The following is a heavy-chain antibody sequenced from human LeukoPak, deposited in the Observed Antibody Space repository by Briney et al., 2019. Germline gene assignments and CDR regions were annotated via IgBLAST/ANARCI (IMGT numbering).Heavy chain of an antibody. Sequence: GGSLRLSCAASGFTFSSYSMNWVRQAPGKGLEWVSAISGSGGSTYYADSVKGRFTISRDNSKNTLYLQMNSLRAEDTAVYYCAKDSKPGIAVAALYFDYWGQGTLVTVSS. CDR3: AKDSKPGIAVAALYFDY. CDR1: GFTFSSYS. D-gene: IGHD6-19*01. CDR2: ISGSGGST. V-gene: IGHV3-23*01. J-gene: IGHJ4*02.